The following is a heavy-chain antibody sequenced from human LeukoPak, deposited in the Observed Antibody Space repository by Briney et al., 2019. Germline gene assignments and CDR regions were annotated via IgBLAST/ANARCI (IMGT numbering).Heavy chain of an antibody. CDR2: MNPNSGGT. D-gene: IGHD1-26*01. CDR3: ARDGRGGNNVDYFDY. Sequence: ASVKVSCKASGYIFTGYYMHWVRQAPGQGLEWMGWMNPNSGGTTHAQKFQGRVTMTRDTSISTAYMELSGARSDDTAVYYCARDGRGGNNVDYFDYWGQGTLVTVSS. V-gene: IGHV1-2*02. J-gene: IGHJ4*02. CDR1: GYIFTGYY.